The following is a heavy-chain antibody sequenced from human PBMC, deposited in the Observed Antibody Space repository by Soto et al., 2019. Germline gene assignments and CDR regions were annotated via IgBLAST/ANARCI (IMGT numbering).Heavy chain of an antibody. V-gene: IGHV3-21*01. CDR1: GFAFSLYP. CDR2: IGAGGNDT. D-gene: IGHD5-12*01. Sequence: EVQLLESGGGLVQPGGSLRLSCVASGFAFSLYPMNWVRQAPGKGLEWVSGIGAGGNDTYYADSVKGRFTISRDNAKNSLYLQMNSLRAEDTAVYYCARDRDGYMYDAFDIWGQGTMVTVSS. CDR3: ARDRDGYMYDAFDI. J-gene: IGHJ3*02.